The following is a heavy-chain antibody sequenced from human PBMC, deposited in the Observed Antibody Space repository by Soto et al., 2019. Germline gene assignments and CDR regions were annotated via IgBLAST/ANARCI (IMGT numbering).Heavy chain of an antibody. CDR3: AHEGAAGVDY. CDR1: GISLSTSGVG. D-gene: IGHD6-13*01. J-gene: IGHJ4*02. Sequence: QITLKESGPTLVKPTQTLTLTCTLSGISLSTSGVGVGWIRQPPGKALEWLALIYWDDDKRYSPSLMSRLTITKDTSKNQGVLTMTNMDPVDTGTYYCAHEGAAGVDYWGQGTLVTVSS. V-gene: IGHV2-5*02. CDR2: IYWDDDK.